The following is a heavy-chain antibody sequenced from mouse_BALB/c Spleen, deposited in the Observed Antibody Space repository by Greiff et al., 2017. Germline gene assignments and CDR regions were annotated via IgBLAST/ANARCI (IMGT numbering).Heavy chain of an antibody. Sequence: EVNVVESGGGLVKPGGSLKLSCAASGFTFSSYAMSWVRQTPEKRLEWVASISSGGSTYYPDSVKGRFTISRDNARNILYLQMSSLRSEDTAMYYCARVLRLPDAMDYWGQGTSVTVSS. V-gene: IGHV5-6-5*01. J-gene: IGHJ4*01. CDR2: ISSGGST. CDR1: GFTFSSYA. CDR3: ARVLRLPDAMDY. D-gene: IGHD1-2*01.